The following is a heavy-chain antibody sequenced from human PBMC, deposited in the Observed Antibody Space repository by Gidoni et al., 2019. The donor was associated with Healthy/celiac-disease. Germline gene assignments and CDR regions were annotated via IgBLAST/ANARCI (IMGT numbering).Heavy chain of an antibody. V-gene: IGHV1-46*01. CDR3: AGDRIVVVPAAVDCYYYMDV. CDR2: INPSGGST. D-gene: IGHD2-2*01. CDR1: GSALTSHE. J-gene: IGHJ6*03. Sequence: QVQLAQSGAELKKPGAAVKCTGKAPGSALTSHELHRVRQGPGQGLEGMGLINPSGGSTNYGQKFQGGVTMTGDPTTSTVYMELSSLRSVDTAVYYCAGDRIVVVPAAVDCYYYMDVWGKGTTVTVSS.